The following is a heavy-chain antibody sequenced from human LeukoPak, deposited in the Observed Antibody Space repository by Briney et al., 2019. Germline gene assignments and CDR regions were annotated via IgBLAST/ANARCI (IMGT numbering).Heavy chain of an antibody. CDR3: AKVAPGHDVGRGYFDY. CDR2: ITSTGYAI. D-gene: IGHD6-13*01. V-gene: IGHV3-48*01. Sequence: PGESLRLSCAASGFAFSTYSMNWVRQAPGKGLEWLSYITSTGYAIYYRDSVKGRFTISSDNAKNSLYLQMNSLRADDTAVYYCAKVAPGHDVGRGYFDYWGQETPVTVSS. J-gene: IGHJ4*02. CDR1: GFAFSTYS.